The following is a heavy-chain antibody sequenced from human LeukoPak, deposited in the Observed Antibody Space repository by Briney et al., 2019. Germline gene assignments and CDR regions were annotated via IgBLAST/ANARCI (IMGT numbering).Heavy chain of an antibody. D-gene: IGHD5-24*01. CDR2: INSNGGST. CDR3: ARRWPARDTVMASTMIKWYFDL. J-gene: IGHJ2*01. V-gene: IGHV3-64*01. CDR1: GFTFGNYA. Sequence: GGSLRLSCAASGFTFGNYAMYWVRQAPGKGLEYASGINSNGGSTYYTNSVKGRFTISRDNSKNTLYLQMGSLRVEDMAVYYCARRWPARDTVMASTMIKWYFDLWGRGTLVTVSS.